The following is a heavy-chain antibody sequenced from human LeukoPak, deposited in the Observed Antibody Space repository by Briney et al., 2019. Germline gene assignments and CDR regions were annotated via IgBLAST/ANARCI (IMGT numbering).Heavy chain of an antibody. CDR2: INQFGTT. CDR3: ARDYTRHTGYDFWSGYYSGYSDYYYYYMDV. V-gene: IGHV4-34*01. D-gene: IGHD3-3*01. CDR1: GGSFTGYS. J-gene: IGHJ6*03. Sequence: SETLSLTCAVYGGSFTGYSWTWIRQPPGKGLEWIGEINQFGTTKYNPSLKSRVTLSVDTPKNQFSLSLRSVTAADTAVYYCARDYTRHTGYDFWSGYYSGYSDYYYYYMDVWGKGTTVTVSS.